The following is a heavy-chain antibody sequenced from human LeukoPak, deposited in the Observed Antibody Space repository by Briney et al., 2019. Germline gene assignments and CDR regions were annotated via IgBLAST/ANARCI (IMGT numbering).Heavy chain of an antibody. V-gene: IGHV3-30*04. D-gene: IGHD2-2*01. CDR1: GFTFSSYA. CDR2: ISYDGSNK. Sequence: GGSLRLSCAASGFTFSSYAMHWVRPAPGKGLEWVAVISYDGSNKYYADSVKGRFTISRDNSKNTLYLQMNSLRAEDTAVYYCARGGDIVVVPAAIVLDYWGQGTLVTVSS. CDR3: ARGGDIVVVPAAIVLDY. J-gene: IGHJ4*02.